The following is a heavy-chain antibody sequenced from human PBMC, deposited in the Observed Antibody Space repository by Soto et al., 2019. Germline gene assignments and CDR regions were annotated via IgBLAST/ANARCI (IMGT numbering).Heavy chain of an antibody. CDR3: ARVDSAQRRHALGY. Sequence: PVGSPRLSCGASGFTFSSFWMHWVRQAPGEGLVWVSRLNSGGSSTYYADSVKGRFTISRDNARSTLYLQMNSLRAEDTAVYYCARVDSAQRRHALGYWGQGTRVTVSS. J-gene: IGHJ4*02. V-gene: IGHV3-74*01. CDR1: GFTFSSFW. CDR2: LNSGGSST. D-gene: IGHD3-16*01.